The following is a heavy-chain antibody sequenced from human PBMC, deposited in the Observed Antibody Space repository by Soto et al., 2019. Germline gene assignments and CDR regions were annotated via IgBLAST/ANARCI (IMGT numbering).Heavy chain of an antibody. Sequence: GGSLRLSCAASGFTFSDYAMNWVRQAPGKGLEWVAHISSGGSYIYYADSLKGRFTISRDSAENSLYLQMNSLRPEDTAVYYCARGRYELLYDSFDYWGQGALVTVSS. CDR3: ARGRYELLYDSFDY. D-gene: IGHD3-3*01. CDR2: ISSGGSYI. CDR1: GFTFSDYA. V-gene: IGHV3-21*01. J-gene: IGHJ4*02.